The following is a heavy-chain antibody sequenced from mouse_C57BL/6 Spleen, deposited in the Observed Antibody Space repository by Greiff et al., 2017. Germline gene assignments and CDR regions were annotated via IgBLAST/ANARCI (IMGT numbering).Heavy chain of an antibody. CDR1: GYTFTSYW. V-gene: IGHV1-59*01. CDR3: ATRHYYAMDY. J-gene: IGHJ4*01. Sequence: QVQLQQPGAELVRPGTSVKLSCKASGYTFTSYWMHWVKQRPGQGLEWIGVIDPSDSYTNYNQKFKGKATLTVDTSSSTAYMQLSSLTSEDSAVYYCATRHYYAMDYWGQGTSVTVSS. CDR2: IDPSDSYT.